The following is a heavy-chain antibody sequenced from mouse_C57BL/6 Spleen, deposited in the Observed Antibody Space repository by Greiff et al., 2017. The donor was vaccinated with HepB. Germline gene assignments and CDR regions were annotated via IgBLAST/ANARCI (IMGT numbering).Heavy chain of an antibody. CDR3: ARGDYEDYYAMDY. CDR2: IDPSDSET. V-gene: IGHV1-52*01. Sequence: QVQLQQPGAELVRPGSSVKLSCKASGYTFTSYWMHWVKQRPIQGLEWIGNIDPSDSETHYNQKFKDKATLTVAKSSSTAYMQLSSLTSEDSAVYYCARGDYEDYYAMDYWGQRTSVTVSS. D-gene: IGHD2-4*01. J-gene: IGHJ4*01. CDR1: GYTFTSYW.